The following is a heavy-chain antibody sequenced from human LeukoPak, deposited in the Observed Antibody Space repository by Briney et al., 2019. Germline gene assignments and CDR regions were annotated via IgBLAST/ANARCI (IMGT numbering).Heavy chain of an antibody. CDR3: ASETYYYGSGGEGDY. CDR1: GGSISSGSYY. CDR2: IYTSGST. J-gene: IGHJ4*02. D-gene: IGHD3-10*01. V-gene: IGHV4-61*02. Sequence: PSETLSLTCTVSGGSISSGSYYWSWIRQPAGKGLEWIGRIYTSGSTNYNPSLKSRVTISVDTSKNQFSLKLSSVTAADTAVYYCASETYYYGSGGEGDYWGQGTLVTVSS.